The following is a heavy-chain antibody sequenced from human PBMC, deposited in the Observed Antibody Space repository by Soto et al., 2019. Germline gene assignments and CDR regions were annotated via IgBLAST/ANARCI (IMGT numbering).Heavy chain of an antibody. CDR1: GGSISSSSYY. D-gene: IGHD3-3*01. Sequence: QLQLQESGPGLVKPSETLSLTCTVSGGSISSSSYYWGWIRQPPGKGLEWIGSIYYSGSTYYNPSLKSRVTISVDTSKNQFSLKLSSVTAADTAVYYCARPNRFYDLGWDWFDPWGQGTLVTVSS. J-gene: IGHJ5*02. CDR2: IYYSGST. V-gene: IGHV4-39*01. CDR3: ARPNRFYDLGWDWFDP.